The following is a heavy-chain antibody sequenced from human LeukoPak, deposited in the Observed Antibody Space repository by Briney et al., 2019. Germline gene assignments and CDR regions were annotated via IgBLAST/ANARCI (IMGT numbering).Heavy chain of an antibody. CDR1: GFTFSSYG. D-gene: IGHD3-16*01. Sequence: GRSLRLSCAASGFTFSSYGMHWVRQAPGKGLEWVAVISYDGSNKYYADSVKGRFTISRDNSKNTLYLQMNSLRAEDTAVYYCAKERSHLINHFDYWGQGTLVTVSS. V-gene: IGHV3-30*18. CDR3: AKERSHLINHFDY. J-gene: IGHJ4*02. CDR2: ISYDGSNK.